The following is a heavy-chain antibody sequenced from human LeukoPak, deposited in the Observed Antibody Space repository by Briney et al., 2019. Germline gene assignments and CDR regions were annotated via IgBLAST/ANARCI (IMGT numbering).Heavy chain of an antibody. CDR3: ARDQSGGPGFAY. V-gene: IGHV1-8*01. CDR1: GYTFTSYD. D-gene: IGHD1-26*01. J-gene: IGHJ4*02. Sequence: ASVKVSCKASGYTFTSYDINWVRQATGQGLEWMGWMNPNSGNTGYAQKFQGRVTMTRNTSISTAYMELSSLRSEDTAVYYCARDQSGGPGFAYWGQGTLVTVSS. CDR2: MNPNSGNT.